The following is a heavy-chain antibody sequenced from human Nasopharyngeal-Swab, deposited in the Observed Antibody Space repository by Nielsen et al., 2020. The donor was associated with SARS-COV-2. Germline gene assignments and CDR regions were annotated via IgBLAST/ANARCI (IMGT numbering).Heavy chain of an antibody. D-gene: IGHD4/OR15-4a*01. J-gene: IGHJ4*02. CDR1: GYSFSTYW. CDR2: IYPGDSTT. V-gene: IGHV5-51*01. CDR3: ARLYGGYVDY. Sequence: GESLKISCQGSGYSFSTYWIGWVRQMPGKGLEWMGIIYPGDSTTKYRPSFQRQVTISADKSISTAYLQWSSLKASDTATYFCARLYGGYVDYWGQGTLVTVSS.